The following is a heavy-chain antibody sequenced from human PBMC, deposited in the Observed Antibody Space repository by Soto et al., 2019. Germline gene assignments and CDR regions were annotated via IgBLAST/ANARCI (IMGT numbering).Heavy chain of an antibody. D-gene: IGHD7-27*01. CDR2: IYSSRST. Sequence: QVQLQESGPGLVKPSQTLSLTCTVSGGSIISGGYYWSWSRQHPGTGLVWIGYIYSSRSTYYNPSLKRRITIEVDTSKNQFSLRLSSVTDADRAVYYWAGDRGHTIWGQGTMVTVSS. CDR1: GGSIISGGYY. J-gene: IGHJ3*02. CDR3: AGDRGHTI. V-gene: IGHV4-31*03.